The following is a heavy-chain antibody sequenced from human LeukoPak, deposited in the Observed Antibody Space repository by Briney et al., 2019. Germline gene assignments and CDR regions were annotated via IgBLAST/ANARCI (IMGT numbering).Heavy chain of an antibody. J-gene: IGHJ4*02. D-gene: IGHD3-22*01. CDR2: IIPIFGTA. CDR1: GYTFISYG. Sequence: SVKVSCKASGYTFISYGISWVRQAPGQGLEWMGGIIPIFGTANYAQKFQGRVTITADKSTSTAYMELSSLRSEDTAVYYCAYDTYYYDSSGYPETYYFDYWGQGTLVTVSS. V-gene: IGHV1-69*06. CDR3: AYDTYYYDSSGYPETYYFDY.